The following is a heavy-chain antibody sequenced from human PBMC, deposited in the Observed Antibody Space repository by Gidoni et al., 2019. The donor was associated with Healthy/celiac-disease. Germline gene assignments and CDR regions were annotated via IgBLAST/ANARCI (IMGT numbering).Heavy chain of an antibody. D-gene: IGHD6-13*01. Sequence: GGTNYAQKFQGRVTMTRDTSISTAYMELSRLRSDDTAVYYCARDRSIAAAGYYYYYGMDVWGQGTTVTVSS. J-gene: IGHJ6*02. V-gene: IGHV1-2*02. CDR2: GGT. CDR3: ARDRSIAAAGYYYYYGMDV.